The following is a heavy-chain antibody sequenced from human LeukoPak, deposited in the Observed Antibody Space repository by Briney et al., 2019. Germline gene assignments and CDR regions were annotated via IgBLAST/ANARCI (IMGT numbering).Heavy chain of an antibody. V-gene: IGHV4-30-4*07. D-gene: IGHD3-10*01. CDR1: GGSISSGGYS. CDR3: ARLISSYRVNYYYGSGSYYCMDV. CDR2: IYYSGST. J-gene: IGHJ6*03. Sequence: PSETLSLTCAVSGGSISSGGYSWSWIRQPPGKGLEWLGYIYYSGSTYYNPSLKSRVTISVDTSQNQFSLKLSSVTAADTAVYYCARLISSYRVNYYYGSGSYYCMDVWGKGTTVTISS.